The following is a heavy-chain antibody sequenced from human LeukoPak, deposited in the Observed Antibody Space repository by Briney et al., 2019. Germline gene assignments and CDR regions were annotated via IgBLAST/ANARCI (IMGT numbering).Heavy chain of an antibody. V-gene: IGHV1-46*01. J-gene: IGHJ5*02. CDR2: INPSGGST. D-gene: IGHD3-3*01. CDR1: GYTFTSYY. Sequence: ASVKVSCKASGYTFTSYYMHWVRQAPGQGLEWMGIINPSGGSTSYAQKFQGRVTMTRDTSTSTVYMELSSLRSEDTAVYYCARGGGYDFWSGYYRDWFDPWGQGTLVTVSS. CDR3: ARGGGYDFWSGYYRDWFDP.